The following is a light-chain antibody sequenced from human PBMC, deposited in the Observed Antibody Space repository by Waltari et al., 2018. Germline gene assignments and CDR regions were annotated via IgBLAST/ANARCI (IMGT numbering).Light chain of an antibody. V-gene: IGKV1-9*01. CDR2: AAS. Sequence: DIQLTQPPSFLSASVGDRVTITCRASQGISTYLAWYQQKPGKAPKLLIYAASTLQSGVPSRFSGSGSGTEFTLTISSLQPEDFATYYCQQLNGYKAFGQGTRLEIK. CDR1: QGISTY. J-gene: IGKJ5*01. CDR3: QQLNGYKA.